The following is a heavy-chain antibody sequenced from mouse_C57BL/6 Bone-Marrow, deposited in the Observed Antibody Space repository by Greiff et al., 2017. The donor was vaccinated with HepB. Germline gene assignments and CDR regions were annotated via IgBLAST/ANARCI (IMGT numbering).Heavy chain of an antibody. CDR1: GFTFSSYA. J-gene: IGHJ3*01. V-gene: IGHV5-4*01. Sequence: EVKVVESGGGLVKPGGSLKLSCAASGFTFSSYAVSWVRQTPEKRLEWVATISDGGSYTYYPDNVKGRFTISRDNAKNNLYLQMSHLKSEDTAMYYCARDRDGYLLAYWGQGTLVTVSA. D-gene: IGHD2-3*01. CDR3: ARDRDGYLLAY. CDR2: ISDGGSYT.